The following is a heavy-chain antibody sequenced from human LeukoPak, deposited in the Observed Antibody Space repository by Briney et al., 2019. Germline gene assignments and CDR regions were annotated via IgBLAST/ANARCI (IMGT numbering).Heavy chain of an antibody. Sequence: ASVKVSCKASGGTFSSYAISWVRQAPGQGLEWMGGIIPIFGTANYAQKFQGRVTITADKSTSTAYMELSSLRSEDTAVYYCARAPIEAMARGVLDYWGQGTLVTVSS. V-gene: IGHV1-69*06. CDR3: ARAPIEAMARGVLDY. J-gene: IGHJ4*02. CDR1: GGTFSSYA. CDR2: IIPIFGTA. D-gene: IGHD3-10*01.